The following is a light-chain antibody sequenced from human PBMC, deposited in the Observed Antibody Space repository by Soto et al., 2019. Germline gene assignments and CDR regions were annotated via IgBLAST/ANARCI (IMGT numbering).Light chain of an antibody. CDR1: QPLGAW. Sequence: DIQMTQFPSSVSASVGDRVTITCRASQPLGAWLAWYQQKPGKAPKLLIYATSTLESGVPSRFSGSGSGTEFTLTIRSLQPEEFATYYCQQADIFQLTFGGGTRVELK. J-gene: IGKJ4*01. V-gene: IGKV1-12*01. CDR2: ATS. CDR3: QQADIFQLT.